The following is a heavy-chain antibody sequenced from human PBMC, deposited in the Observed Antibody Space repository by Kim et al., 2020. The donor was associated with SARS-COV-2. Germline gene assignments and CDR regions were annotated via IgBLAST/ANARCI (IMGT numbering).Heavy chain of an antibody. D-gene: IGHD6-13*01. J-gene: IGHJ5*02. V-gene: IGHV5-51*01. CDR3: ARRIAAGGRRWFDP. Sequence: SPSFQGKVTISADKSISTAYLQWSSLKASDTAMYYCARRIAAGGRRWFDPWGQGTLVTVSS.